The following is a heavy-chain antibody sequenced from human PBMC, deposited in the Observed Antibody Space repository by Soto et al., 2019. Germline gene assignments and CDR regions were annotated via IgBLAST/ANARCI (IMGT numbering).Heavy chain of an antibody. D-gene: IGHD3-9*01. CDR3: ARVLGRYDILTGYSPTTYYYYGMDV. CDR2: ITAYNGNT. J-gene: IGHJ6*02. CDR1: GYTFTNYG. V-gene: IGHV1-18*04. Sequence: VASVKVSCKASGYTFTNYGISWVRQAPAQGLEWMGWITAYNGNTNYAQKLQGRVTMTTDTSTSTAYMELRSLRSDDTAVYYCARVLGRYDILTGYSPTTYYYYGMDVWGQGTTVTVSS.